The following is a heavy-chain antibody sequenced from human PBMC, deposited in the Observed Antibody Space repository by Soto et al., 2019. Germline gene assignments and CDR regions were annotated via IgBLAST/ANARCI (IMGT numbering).Heavy chain of an antibody. CDR3: ARHGLIAAAGVDY. J-gene: IGHJ4*02. CDR1: GGSISSSSYY. D-gene: IGHD6-13*01. Sequence: QLQLQESGPGLVKPSETLSLTCTVSGGSISSSSYYWGWIRQPPGKGLEWIGSIYYSGSTYYNPSLKSRVTISVDTSKNQFSLKLSSVTAADTAVYYCARHGLIAAAGVDYWGQGTLVTVSS. CDR2: IYYSGST. V-gene: IGHV4-39*01.